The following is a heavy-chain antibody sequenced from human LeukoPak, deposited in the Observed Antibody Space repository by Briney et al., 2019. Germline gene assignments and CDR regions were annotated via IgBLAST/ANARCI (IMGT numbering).Heavy chain of an antibody. J-gene: IGHJ4*02. CDR1: GFSFSSYA. Sequence: GGSLRLSCAASGFSFSSYAMSWVRHAPGKGLEWVSAISGSGGSTYYADSVKGRFTISRDNSKNTLYLQMNSLRAEDTAVYYCAKDLSQLQSSVRVYWGQGTLVTVSS. CDR3: AKDLSQLQSSVRVY. D-gene: IGHD4-11*01. CDR2: ISGSGGST. V-gene: IGHV3-23*01.